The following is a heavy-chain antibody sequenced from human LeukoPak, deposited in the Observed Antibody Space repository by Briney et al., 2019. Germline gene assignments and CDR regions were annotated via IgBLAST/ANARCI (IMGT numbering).Heavy chain of an antibody. CDR3: ARGSPKYCGGDCYSNYYYYMDV. CDR2: IIPIFGTA. V-gene: IGHV1-69*13. Sequence: SVKVSCKASGGTFSSYAISWVRQAPGQGLEWMGGIIPIFGTANYAQKFQGRVTITADESTSTAYMELSSLRSEDTAVYYCARGSPKYCGGDCYSNYYYYMDVWGKGTTVTISS. CDR1: GGTFSSYA. J-gene: IGHJ6*03. D-gene: IGHD2-21*02.